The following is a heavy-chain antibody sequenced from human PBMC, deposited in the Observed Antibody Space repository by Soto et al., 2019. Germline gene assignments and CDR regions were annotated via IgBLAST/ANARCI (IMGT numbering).Heavy chain of an antibody. CDR1: GFSLSTSGVG. Sequence: QITLKESGPTLVKPTQTLTLTCTFSGFSLSTSGVGVGWIRQPPGKALEWLALIYWNDDKRYSPSLKSRLTITKDTSKSQVVLTMTNMDPVDTATYYCAHGQLGFLEWLSLPVGFDPWGQGTLVTVSS. D-gene: IGHD3-3*01. V-gene: IGHV2-5*01. CDR3: AHGQLGFLEWLSLPVGFDP. J-gene: IGHJ5*02. CDR2: IYWNDDK.